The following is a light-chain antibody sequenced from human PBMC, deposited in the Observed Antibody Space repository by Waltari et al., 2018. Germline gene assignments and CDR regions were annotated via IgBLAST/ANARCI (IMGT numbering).Light chain of an antibody. CDR1: NNDIGYYNF. CDR3: ASYTSTNTVV. CDR2: DVT. J-gene: IGLJ2*01. V-gene: IGLV2-14*01. Sequence: QSALTQPASVSGSPGQSITISCTGTNNDIGYYNFVSWYQWHPGKAPKLMIFDVTRWSSGVSHRFSGSKSGNTASLTISGLQPEDEADYFCASYTSTNTVVFGGGTRVTVL.